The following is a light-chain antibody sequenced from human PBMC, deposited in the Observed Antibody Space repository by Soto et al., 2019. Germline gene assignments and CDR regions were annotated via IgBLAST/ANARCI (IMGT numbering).Light chain of an antibody. CDR2: GAS. Sequence: AIQLTQSPSSLSASVGDRVTITCRASQGIAKDLGRYQQKPGKAPRLLIFGASFLQSGVPSRFSGSGSGTDFTLTINGLQPEDFATYYCLQNYYSFRTFGQGTKVEIK. CDR3: LQNYYSFRT. V-gene: IGKV1-6*01. J-gene: IGKJ1*01. CDR1: QGIAKD.